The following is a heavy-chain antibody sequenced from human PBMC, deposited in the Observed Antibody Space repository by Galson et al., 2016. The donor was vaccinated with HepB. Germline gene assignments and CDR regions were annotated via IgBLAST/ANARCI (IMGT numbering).Heavy chain of an antibody. Sequence: SETLSLTCFVSGGSIRDNNYYWGWIRQPPGKGLEWIGKIFYTGGTYYNPSLKSRVTISVDTSKNQFSLKVTSVTAADTAVYYCATGIVDTTTAEFNYWYYYGMDVWGQGTTVTVSS. CDR1: GGSIRDNNYY. D-gene: IGHD5-18*01. CDR3: ATGIVDTTTAEFNYWYYYGMDV. CDR2: IFYTGGT. V-gene: IGHV4-39*01. J-gene: IGHJ6*02.